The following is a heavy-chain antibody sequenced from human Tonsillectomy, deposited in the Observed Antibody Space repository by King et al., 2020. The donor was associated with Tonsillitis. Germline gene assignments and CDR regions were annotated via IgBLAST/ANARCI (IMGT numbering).Heavy chain of an antibody. CDR1: GFTFKNYA. V-gene: IGHV3-23*04. Sequence: VQLVESGGGLVQPGGSLRLSCAAAGFTFKNYAMTWVRQAPGEVLDWVSHISSGGTTYYADSVKGRFTISRDNSKNTLYLQMNNLRADDTAVYYCAKMADASGGYSIDYWGQGTLVTVSS. J-gene: IGHJ4*02. D-gene: IGHD3-10*01. CDR3: AKMADASGGYSIDY. CDR2: ISSGGTT.